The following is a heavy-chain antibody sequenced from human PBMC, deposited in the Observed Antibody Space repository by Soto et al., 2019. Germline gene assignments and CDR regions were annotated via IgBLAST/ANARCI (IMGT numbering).Heavy chain of an antibody. CDR1: GFIFSSYS. V-gene: IGHV3-48*01. J-gene: IGHJ5*02. CDR2: ISSSSTI. Sequence: EVQLVESGGGLVQPGGSLRLSCAASGFIFSSYSMNWVRQAPGKGLEWVSYISSSSTIYYADSVKGRFTISRDNAKNSLYLQMNSLRAEDTAVYYCAREGSGYLNWFDPWGQGTLVTVSS. D-gene: IGHD3-22*01. CDR3: AREGSGYLNWFDP.